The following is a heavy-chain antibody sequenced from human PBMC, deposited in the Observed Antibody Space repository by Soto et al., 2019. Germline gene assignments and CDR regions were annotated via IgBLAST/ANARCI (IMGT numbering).Heavy chain of an antibody. CDR3: ARGSSALGFRISDYGMDV. D-gene: IGHD6-6*01. Sequence: QVQLVQSGAEVKKPGSSVKVSCKASGGTFSSYAISWVRQAPGQGLEWMGGIIPIFGTANYAQKFQGRVTITADESTSTAYMELSSLRSEDTAVYYCARGSSALGFRISDYGMDVWGQGTTVTVSS. CDR2: IIPIFGTA. CDR1: GGTFSSYA. J-gene: IGHJ6*02. V-gene: IGHV1-69*01.